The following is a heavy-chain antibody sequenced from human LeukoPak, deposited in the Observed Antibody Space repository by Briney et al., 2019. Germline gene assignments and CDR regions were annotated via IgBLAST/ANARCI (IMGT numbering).Heavy chain of an antibody. CDR2: ISSGGSVM. J-gene: IGHJ4*02. V-gene: IGHV3-48*01. CDR3: TRDLEY. CDR1: GYTFSDYT. Sequence: GGSLRLPCGASGYTFSDYTMNWVRQAPGKGPEWISYISSGGSVMHYADSVKGRFTISRDNVENSLYLQMNSLRVEDTAVYYCTRDLEYWGQGVLVTVSS.